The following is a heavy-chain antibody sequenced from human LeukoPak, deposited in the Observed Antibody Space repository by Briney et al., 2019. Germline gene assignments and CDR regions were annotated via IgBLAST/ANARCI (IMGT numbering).Heavy chain of an antibody. D-gene: IGHD3-3*01. CDR2: ISSSSSYI. CDR1: GFTFSSYS. J-gene: IGHJ6*03. V-gene: IGHV3-21*01. CDR3: ASPPNDFWGGYSHYYYYYMDV. Sequence: GGSLRLSCAASGFTFSSYSMNWVRQAPGKGLEWVSSISSSSSYIDYADSVKGRFTISRDNAKNSLYLQMNSLRAEDTAVYYCASPPNDFWGGYSHYYYYYMDVWGKGTTVTISS.